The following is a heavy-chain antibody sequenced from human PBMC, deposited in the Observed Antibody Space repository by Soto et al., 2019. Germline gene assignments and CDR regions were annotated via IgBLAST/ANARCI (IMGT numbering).Heavy chain of an antibody. V-gene: IGHV3-21*01. CDR3: ARVNRRIAVAGTGAFDI. CDR2: ISSSSSYI. CDR1: GFTFSSYS. J-gene: IGHJ3*02. D-gene: IGHD6-19*01. Sequence: EVQLVESGGGLVKPGGSLRLSCAASGFTFSSYSMNWVRQAPGKGLEWVSSISSSSSYIYYADSVKGRFTISRDNAKNSLYLQMNSLRAEDTAVYYCARVNRRIAVAGTGAFDIWGQGIMVTVSS.